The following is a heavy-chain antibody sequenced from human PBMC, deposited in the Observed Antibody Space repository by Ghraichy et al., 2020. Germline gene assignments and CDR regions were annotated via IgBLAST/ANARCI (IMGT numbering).Heavy chain of an antibody. J-gene: IGHJ2*01. CDR2: IHSRGTT. CDR1: GGSISSQY. V-gene: IGHV4-4*07. CDR3: ARALYFFDSSDYYPNFYWYFDL. Sequence: SETLSLTCSVSGGSISSQYWSWIRQPAGKGLEWIGRIHSRGTTQYNPSLKSRVAMSIDTSKDQFSLELSSVTAADTAVYFCARALYFFDSSDYYPNFYWYFDLWGRGTLVTVSS. D-gene: IGHD3-22*01.